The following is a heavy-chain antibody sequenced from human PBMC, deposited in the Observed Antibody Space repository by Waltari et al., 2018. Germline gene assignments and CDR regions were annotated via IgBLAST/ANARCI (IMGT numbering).Heavy chain of an antibody. CDR1: GGSSRGHY. J-gene: IGHJ1*01. V-gene: IGHV4-34*01. D-gene: IGHD1-26*01. CDR2: ISARGST. Sequence: QVQLQQSGAGLLMPSETLSLTCAVQGGSSRGHYWSWIRQPPGKGLEWIGEISARGSTKYNPSLKSRVTISGDTCKNQFSLKVSSVTAADMAVYYCARAPSGNIEYFQHWGQGTLVTVSS. CDR3: ARAPSGNIEYFQH.